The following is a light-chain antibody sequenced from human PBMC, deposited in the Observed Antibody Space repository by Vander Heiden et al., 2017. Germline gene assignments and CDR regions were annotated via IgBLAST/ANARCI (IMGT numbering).Light chain of an antibody. CDR1: HSIMGTY. V-gene: IGKV3-20*01. Sequence: EIVLTKSPGTLSLSPGDRAALSCRASHSIMGTYLAWYQQKPGQSPRLLIYYSSSRATGIPDRFSGSVSGTDFTLTISRLEPEDFAVYYCQQYGSTAYTFGQGTKLEIK. CDR2: YSS. J-gene: IGKJ2*01. CDR3: QQYGSTAYT.